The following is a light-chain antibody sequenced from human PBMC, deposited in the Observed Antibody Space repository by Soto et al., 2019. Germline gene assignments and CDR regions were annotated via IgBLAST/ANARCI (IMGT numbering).Light chain of an antibody. V-gene: IGLV2-14*01. CDR2: EVS. Sequence: QSVLTQPASVSGSPGQSITISCTGTSSDVGGYNYVSWFQHHPGKAPKLIIYEVSYRPSGVSNRFSGSKSGDTASLTISGLQAEDAADYYCSAFTNTITRYAFGTGTKLTVL. CDR1: SSDVGGYNY. CDR3: SAFTNTITRYA. J-gene: IGLJ1*01.